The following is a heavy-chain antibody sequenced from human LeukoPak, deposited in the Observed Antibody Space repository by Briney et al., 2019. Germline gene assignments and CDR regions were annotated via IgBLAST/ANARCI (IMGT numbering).Heavy chain of an antibody. CDR1: GGSISSSSYY. CDR3: ARARGYSSAYYYYMDV. Sequence: SETLSLTCTVSGGSISSSSYYWGWIRQAPGKGLEWIGSIYYSGSTYYNPSLKSRVTISVDTSKNQFSLKLSSVTAADTAVYYCARARGYSSAYYYYMDVWGKGTTVTVSS. CDR2: IYYSGST. J-gene: IGHJ6*03. D-gene: IGHD6-25*01. V-gene: IGHV4-39*07.